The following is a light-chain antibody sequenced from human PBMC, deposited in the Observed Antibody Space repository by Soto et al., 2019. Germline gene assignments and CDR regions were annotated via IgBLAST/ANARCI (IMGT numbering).Light chain of an antibody. CDR1: QSVDIN. J-gene: IGKJ1*01. CDR3: QQYKNWPRT. CDR2: GAS. V-gene: IGKV3-15*01. Sequence: EIVLTQSPATLSVSPGERVTLSCRASQSVDINLAWYQQKPGQAPRLLIYGASTRATDMPGRFRGSGSGTEFTLTISSLQSEDFAVYYCQQYKNWPRTFGQGTKVDIK.